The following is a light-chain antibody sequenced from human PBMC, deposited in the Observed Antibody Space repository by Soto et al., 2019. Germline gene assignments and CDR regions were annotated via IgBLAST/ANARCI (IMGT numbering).Light chain of an antibody. J-gene: IGKJ1*01. Sequence: IQLTQSPSSLSASVGDSVTITCRASQTISTWMAWYQQKPGKAPKLLIFHASSLESGVPSRFSGSGSGTELTLTFSSLQSDDFATYYCQQYSSYPMFGEGTKVDIK. CDR2: HAS. CDR1: QTISTW. V-gene: IGKV1-5*01. CDR3: QQYSSYPM.